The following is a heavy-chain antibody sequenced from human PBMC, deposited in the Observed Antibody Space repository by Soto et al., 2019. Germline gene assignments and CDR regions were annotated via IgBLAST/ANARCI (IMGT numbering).Heavy chain of an antibody. Sequence: GGSLSLSCAASGFTFSSYSMNWVRQAPGKGLEWVSYISSSSSTIYYADSVKGRFTISRDNAKNSLYLQMNSLRDEDTAVYYCARAYSSSSLYYYGMDVWGQGTTVTVSS. V-gene: IGHV3-48*02. CDR1: GFTFSSYS. CDR3: ARAYSSSSLYYYGMDV. CDR2: ISSSSSTI. D-gene: IGHD6-6*01. J-gene: IGHJ6*02.